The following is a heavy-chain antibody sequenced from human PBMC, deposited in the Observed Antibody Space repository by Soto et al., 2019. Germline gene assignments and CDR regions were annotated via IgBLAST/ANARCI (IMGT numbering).Heavy chain of an antibody. D-gene: IGHD3-3*02. Sequence: PSETLSLTCAVSGGSISSGGYSWSWIRQPPGKGLEWIGYIYHRSTYYNPSLKSRVTISVDRSKNQFSLKLSSVTAADTAVYYWASPKIAFYNWFAPGGQGTRVTVSS. V-gene: IGHV4-30-2*01. CDR1: GGSISSGGYS. CDR2: IYHRST. J-gene: IGHJ5*02. CDR3: ASPKIAFYNWFAP.